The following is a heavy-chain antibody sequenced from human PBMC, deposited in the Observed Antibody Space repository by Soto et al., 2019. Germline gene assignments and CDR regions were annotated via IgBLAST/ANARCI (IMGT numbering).Heavy chain of an antibody. CDR2: ISWNSDGSST. V-gene: IGHV3-9*01. CDR1: GFTFYDYA. CDR3: ASSLLTPFDY. Sequence: SLRLSCAASGFTFYDYAMHWVRQAPGKGLEWVSGISWNSDGSSTSYADSVKGRFTISRDNAKNTLYLQMNSLRAEDTAVYYCASSLLTPFDYWGQGTLVTVSS. D-gene: IGHD7-27*01. J-gene: IGHJ4*02.